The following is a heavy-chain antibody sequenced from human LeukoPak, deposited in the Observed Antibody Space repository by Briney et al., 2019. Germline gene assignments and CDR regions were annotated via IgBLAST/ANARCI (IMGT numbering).Heavy chain of an antibody. V-gene: IGHV1-18*01. Sequence: ASVKVSCMASGYTFTTYGFSWVRQAPGQGLEWMGWISSYNGGADYAQKLQGRVTMTTDTSTSTTYMELRSLRSDDTAVYYCARQKKQTTAIDYWGQGTLVTVSS. CDR1: GYTFTTYG. CDR2: ISSYNGGA. CDR3: ARQKKQTTAIDY. J-gene: IGHJ4*02. D-gene: IGHD4-17*01.